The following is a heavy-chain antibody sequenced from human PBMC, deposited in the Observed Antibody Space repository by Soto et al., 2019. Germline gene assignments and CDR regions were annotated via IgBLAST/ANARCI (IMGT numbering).Heavy chain of an antibody. D-gene: IGHD6-13*01. CDR3: ARESAIAATGIFYY. CDR1: GFTFSNFV. CDR2: TSYDGKNK. Sequence: QVQLVESGGGVVQPGGSLRLSCAASGFTFSNFVMHWVRQAPGKGLEWVAATSYDGKNKDHADSVKGRFTISRDNSKNTLYLQMNSLRHEDTAVYVFARESAIAATGIFYYWGQGTLVTVSS. V-gene: IGHV3-30*04. J-gene: IGHJ4*02.